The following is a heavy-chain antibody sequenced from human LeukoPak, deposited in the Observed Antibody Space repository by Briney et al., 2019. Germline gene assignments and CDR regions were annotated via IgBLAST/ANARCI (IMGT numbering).Heavy chain of an antibody. CDR1: GGSISSHY. D-gene: IGHD1-7*01. J-gene: IGHJ3*02. CDR3: AREPITGTTYAFDI. V-gene: IGHV4-59*11. CDR2: IYYSGST. Sequence: SETLSLTCTVSGGSISSHYWSWIRQPPGKGLEWIGYIYYSGSTNYNPSLKSRVTISVDTSKNQFFLKLSSVTAADTAVYYCAREPITGTTYAFDIWGQGTMVTVSS.